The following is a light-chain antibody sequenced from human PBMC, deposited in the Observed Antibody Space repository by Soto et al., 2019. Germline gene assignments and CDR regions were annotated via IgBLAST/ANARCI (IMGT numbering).Light chain of an antibody. CDR3: QQANSVPIT. V-gene: IGKV1D-12*01. J-gene: IGKJ5*01. CDR2: AAS. CDR1: QGISSW. Sequence: DIQMTQSPSSVSASIGDRVTITCRASQGISSWLAWYQKKPGKAPKLLIYAASSLQSGVPSRFSGSGSGTDFTLSISSLQPEDFATYYCQQANSVPITFGQGTRLEIK.